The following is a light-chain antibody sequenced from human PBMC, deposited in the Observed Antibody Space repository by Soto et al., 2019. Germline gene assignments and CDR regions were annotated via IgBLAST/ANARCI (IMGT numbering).Light chain of an antibody. CDR2: EVS. CDR1: SSDVGGYNY. J-gene: IGLJ1*01. Sequence: QSALTQPASVSGSPGQSITISCTGTSSDVGGYNYDSWYQQHPGKAPKLIIYEVSSRPSEISNRFSGSKSGNTASLTISGLQAEDEADYYCSSYTSGSTYVFGTGTKVTVL. V-gene: IGLV2-14*01. CDR3: SSYTSGSTYV.